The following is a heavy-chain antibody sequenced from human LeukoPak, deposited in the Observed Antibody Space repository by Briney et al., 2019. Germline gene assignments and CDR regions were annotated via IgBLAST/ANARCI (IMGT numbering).Heavy chain of an antibody. Sequence: PGRSLRLSCAASGFTFSSYGMHWVRQAPGKGLEWVSYISSSGSTIYYADSVKGRFTISRDNAKNSLYLQMNSLRAEDTAVYYCARSGGYYDILTGYYSSNWFDPWGQGTLVTVSS. CDR2: ISSSGSTI. J-gene: IGHJ5*02. CDR1: GFTFSSYG. D-gene: IGHD3-9*01. V-gene: IGHV3-48*04. CDR3: ARSGGYYDILTGYYSSNWFDP.